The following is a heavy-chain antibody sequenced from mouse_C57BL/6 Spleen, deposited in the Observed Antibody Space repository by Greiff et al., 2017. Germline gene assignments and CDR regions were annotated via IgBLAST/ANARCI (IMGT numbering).Heavy chain of an antibody. CDR3: ATLYYDYSYYFDY. Sequence: QVQLQQSGAELARPGASVKLSCKASGYTFTSYGISWVKQRTGQGLEWIGEIYPRSGNTYYNEKFKGKATLTADKSSSPAYMELRSLTSEDSAVYFCATLYYDYSYYFDYWGQGTTLTVSS. J-gene: IGHJ2*01. CDR2: IYPRSGNT. D-gene: IGHD2-4*01. V-gene: IGHV1-81*01. CDR1: GYTFTSYG.